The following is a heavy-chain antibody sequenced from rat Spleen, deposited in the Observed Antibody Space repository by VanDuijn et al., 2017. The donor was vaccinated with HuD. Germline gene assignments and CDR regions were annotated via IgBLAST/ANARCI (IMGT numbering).Heavy chain of an antibody. CDR3: ARGPVDY. CDR1: AYSINSNY. CDR2: ITYSGGT. Sequence: EVQLQESGPGLVKPSQSLSLTCSVTAYSINSNYWGWVRKFPGNKVEWMGYITYSGGTRYNPSLKSRISITRDTSRNQFFLQLNSVSPEDTATYYCARGPVDYWGQGVMVTVSS. V-gene: IGHV3-1*01. J-gene: IGHJ2*01.